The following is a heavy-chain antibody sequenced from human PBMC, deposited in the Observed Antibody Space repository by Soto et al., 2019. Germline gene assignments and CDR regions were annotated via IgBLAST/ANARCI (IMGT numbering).Heavy chain of an antibody. CDR3: ARVCGGVCYNSAFDI. V-gene: IGHV3-7*01. D-gene: IGHD2-8*02. Sequence: QLGGSLRLSCAASGFTFSSYWMSWVRQAPGKGLEWVANIKQDGSEKYYVDSVKGRFTISRDNAKNSLYLQMNSLRAEDTAVYYCARVCGGVCYNSAFDIWGQGTMVTVSS. CDR1: GFTFSSYW. J-gene: IGHJ3*02. CDR2: IKQDGSEK.